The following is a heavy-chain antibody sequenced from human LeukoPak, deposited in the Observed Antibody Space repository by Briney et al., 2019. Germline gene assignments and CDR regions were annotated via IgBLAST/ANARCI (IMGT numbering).Heavy chain of an antibody. D-gene: IGHD5-18*01. CDR3: AKAQVDTAMVGGYYFDY. Sequence: TPGGSLRLSCAASGFTFSSYSMNWVRQAPGKGLEWVSSISSSSSYIYYADSVKGRFTISRDNAKNSLYLQMNSLRAEDTALYYCAKAQVDTAMVGGYYFDYWGQGTLVTVSS. J-gene: IGHJ4*02. CDR1: GFTFSSYS. V-gene: IGHV3-21*04. CDR2: ISSSSSYI.